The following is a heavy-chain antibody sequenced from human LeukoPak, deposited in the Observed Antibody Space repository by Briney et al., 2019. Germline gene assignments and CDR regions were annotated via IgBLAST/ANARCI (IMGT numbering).Heavy chain of an antibody. CDR3: ARQTDSFGSGSYYMGGYYYYGMDV. D-gene: IGHD3-10*01. CDR2: INPNTGAT. Sequence: GASVKVSCKASAYTFTAYYIHWVRQAPGEGLECMGWINPNTGATNYAQNFQGRVTLTRDTSISTAYMDLSRLTADDTAVYYCARQTDSFGSGSYYMGGYYYYGMDVWGQGTTVAVSS. CDR1: AYTFTAYY. J-gene: IGHJ6*02. V-gene: IGHV1-2*02.